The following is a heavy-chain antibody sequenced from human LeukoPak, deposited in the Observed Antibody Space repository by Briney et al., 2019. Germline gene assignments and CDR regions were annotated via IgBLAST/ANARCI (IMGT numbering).Heavy chain of an antibody. D-gene: IGHD5-18*01. J-gene: IGHJ6*03. CDR1: GYTFTGYY. CDR3: ARDPSLEAAMLPIPRYYYYMDV. Sequence: ASVKVSCKAFGYTFTGYYMHWVRQAPGQGLEWMGWINPNIGGTNYAQKFQGRVTMTRDTSISTAYMELSRLRSDDTAVYYCARDPSLEAAMLPIPRYYYYMDVWGKGTTVTVSS. CDR2: INPNIGGT. V-gene: IGHV1-2*02.